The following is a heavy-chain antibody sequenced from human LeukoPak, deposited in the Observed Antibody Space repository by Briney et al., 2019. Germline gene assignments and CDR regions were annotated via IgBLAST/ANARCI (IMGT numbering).Heavy chain of an antibody. D-gene: IGHD4-17*01. CDR3: ARVHDYGDSPFDY. Sequence: SVKVSCKASGGTFSSYAISWVRQAPGQGLEWMGRIIPILGIANYAQNFQGRVTITADKSTSTAYMELSSLRSEDTAVYYCARVHDYGDSPFDYWGQGTLVTVSS. J-gene: IGHJ4*02. V-gene: IGHV1-69*04. CDR1: GGTFSSYA. CDR2: IIPILGIA.